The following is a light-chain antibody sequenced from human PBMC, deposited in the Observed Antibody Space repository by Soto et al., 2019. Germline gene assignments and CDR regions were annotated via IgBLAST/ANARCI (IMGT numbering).Light chain of an antibody. Sequence: DIQMTQSPSSLSASVGDRVTITCRASQSISSYLNWYQQKLGKAPKLLIYAASSLQSGVPSRFSGSGSGTDFTLTISSLQPEDFATYYCQRSYSTLWTFGGGTKVEIK. J-gene: IGKJ4*01. CDR2: AAS. CDR3: QRSYSTLWT. V-gene: IGKV1-39*01. CDR1: QSISSY.